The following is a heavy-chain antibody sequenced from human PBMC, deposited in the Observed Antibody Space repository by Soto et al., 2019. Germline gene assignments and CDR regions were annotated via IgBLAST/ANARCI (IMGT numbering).Heavy chain of an antibody. Sequence: QVQLVQSGAEVKKPGASVKVSCKASGYTFTSYGISWVRQAPGQGLEWMGGIIPIFGTANYAQKFQGRVTITADESTSTAYMELSSLRSEDTAVYYCARGRRYSSSSRSYYYYGMDVWGQGTTVTVSS. D-gene: IGHD6-6*01. J-gene: IGHJ6*02. V-gene: IGHV1-69*13. CDR3: ARGRRYSSSSRSYYYYGMDV. CDR2: IIPIFGTA. CDR1: GYTFTSYG.